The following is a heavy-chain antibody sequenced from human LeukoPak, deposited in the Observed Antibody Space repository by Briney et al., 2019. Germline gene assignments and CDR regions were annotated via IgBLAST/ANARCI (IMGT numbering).Heavy chain of an antibody. V-gene: IGHV4-59*01. J-gene: IGHJ3*02. CDR2: IYYSGST. Sequence: SETLSLTCTVSGGSISSYYWSWIRQPPGKGLEWIGYIYYSGSTNYNPSLKSRVTISVDTSKNQFSLKLSSVTAADTAVYYCASFNWNRDDAFDIWGQGTTVTVSS. CDR1: GGSISSYY. D-gene: IGHD1-20*01. CDR3: ASFNWNRDDAFDI.